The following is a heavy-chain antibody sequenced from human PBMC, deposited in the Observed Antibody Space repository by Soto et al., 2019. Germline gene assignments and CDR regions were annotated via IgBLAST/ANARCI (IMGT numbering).Heavy chain of an antibody. J-gene: IGHJ2*01. D-gene: IGHD4-4*01. V-gene: IGHV3-30-3*01. Sequence: QVQLVESGVGVVQPGRSLRLSCAASGFTFSSYAMHWVRQAPGKGLEWVAVISYDGSNKYYADSVKGRFTISRDNSKNTLYLQMNSLRLEDTAVYYCARPLWRDDYNWGYFDLWGRGTLVTVSS. CDR3: ARPLWRDDYNWGYFDL. CDR1: GFTFSSYA. CDR2: ISYDGSNK.